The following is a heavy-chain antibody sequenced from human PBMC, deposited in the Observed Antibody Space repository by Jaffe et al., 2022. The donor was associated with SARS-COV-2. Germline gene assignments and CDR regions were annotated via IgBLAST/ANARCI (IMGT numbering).Heavy chain of an antibody. V-gene: IGHV3-30*18. Sequence: QVQLVESGGGVVQPGRSLRLSCAASGFTFSSYGMHWVRQAPGKGLEWVAVISYDGSNKYYADSVKGRFTISRDNSKNTLYLQMNSLRAEDTAVYYCAKASGAYCSSTSCYENYYYGMDVWGQGTTVTVSS. D-gene: IGHD2-2*01. CDR2: ISYDGSNK. CDR1: GFTFSSYG. CDR3: AKASGAYCSSTSCYENYYYGMDV. J-gene: IGHJ6*02.